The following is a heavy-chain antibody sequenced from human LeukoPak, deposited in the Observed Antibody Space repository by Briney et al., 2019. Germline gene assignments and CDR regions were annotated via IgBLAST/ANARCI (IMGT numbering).Heavy chain of an antibody. J-gene: IGHJ5*02. Sequence: GGSLRLSCAASGFTFSRYAMTWFRQTPGKGLEWVSVIGASGAVTQDAASVKGRFTISRDNSKNTLYLQMNSLRADDTAVYYCAKGCSSSSCDEGRWFDPWGQGTLVIVSS. CDR2: IGASGAVT. V-gene: IGHV3-23*01. CDR3: AKGCSSSSCDEGRWFDP. D-gene: IGHD2-2*01. CDR1: GFTFSRYA.